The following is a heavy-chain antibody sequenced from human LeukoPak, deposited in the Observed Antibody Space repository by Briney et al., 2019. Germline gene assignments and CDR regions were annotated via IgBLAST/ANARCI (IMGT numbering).Heavy chain of an antibody. J-gene: IGHJ4*02. V-gene: IGHV3-15*01. CDR2: IKAKIHGETI. CDR1: GFTFSNAW. D-gene: IGHD5-24*01. Sequence: PGGSLRLSCAASGFTFSNAWMSWVRQALGKGLEWVARIKAKIHGETIDYAAPVRGRFIISRDDSRNTVYLQMNSLKFEDTAMYYCTRRSTIWGRGTRVTVSS. CDR3: TRRSTI.